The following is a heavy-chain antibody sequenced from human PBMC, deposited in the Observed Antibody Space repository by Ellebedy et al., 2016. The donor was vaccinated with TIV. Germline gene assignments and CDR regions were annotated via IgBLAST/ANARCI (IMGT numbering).Heavy chain of an antibody. J-gene: IGHJ5*02. V-gene: IGHV3-15*01. CDR2: IKSRTDGGTT. CDR1: GFTFSNAW. CDR3: TTDLYFSAFWGWFNP. Sequence: GGSLRLXXAASGFTFSNAWMSWVRQAPGKGLEWVGRIKSRTDGGTTDYAAPVKGRFTISRDDSKNTLYLQMKSLKTEDTAVYYCTTDLYFSAFWGWFNPWGQGTLVTVSS. D-gene: IGHD3-16*01.